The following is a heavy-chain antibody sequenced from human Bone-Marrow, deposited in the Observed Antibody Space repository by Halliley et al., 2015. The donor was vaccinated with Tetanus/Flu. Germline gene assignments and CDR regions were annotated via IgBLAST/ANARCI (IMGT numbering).Heavy chain of an antibody. D-gene: IGHD3-10*01. Sequence: INHRGSTHYNPSLKSRVTISVDTSKNQFSRRLSSVTAADTAVYYCARRTPTVRYYYYGMDVWGQGTTVTVSS. CDR2: INHRGST. J-gene: IGHJ6*02. CDR3: ARRTPTVRYYYYGMDV. V-gene: IGHV4-34*01.